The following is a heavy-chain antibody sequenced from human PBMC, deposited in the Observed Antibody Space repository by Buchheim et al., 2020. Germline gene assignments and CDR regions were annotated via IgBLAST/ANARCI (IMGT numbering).Heavy chain of an antibody. CDR3: AKGPGFFDWLTVDY. CDR2: ITGSGDST. V-gene: IGHV3-23*01. D-gene: IGHD3-9*01. J-gene: IGHJ4*02. Sequence: EVQLLESGGGLVQPGGSLRLSCAASGFSFSSYAMNWVRQAPGKGLEWVSAITGSGDSTDYADSVKGRFTISRDDSKNRLYLKMNSLRAEDTAVYYCAKGPGFFDWLTVDYWGQGTL. CDR1: GFSFSSYA.